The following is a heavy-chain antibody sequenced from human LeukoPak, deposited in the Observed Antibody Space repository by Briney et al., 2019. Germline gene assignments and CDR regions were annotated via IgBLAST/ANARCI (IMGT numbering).Heavy chain of an antibody. J-gene: IGHJ4*02. CDR1: GGSISSYY. CDR2: IYYSGST. Sequence: SETLSLTCTVSGGSISSYYWSWIRQPLGKGLEWIGYIYYSGSTNYNPSLKSRVTISVDTSKNQFSLKLSSVTAADTAVYYCARERSGSYYDYWGQGTLVTVSS. D-gene: IGHD1-26*01. V-gene: IGHV4-59*01. CDR3: ARERSGSYYDY.